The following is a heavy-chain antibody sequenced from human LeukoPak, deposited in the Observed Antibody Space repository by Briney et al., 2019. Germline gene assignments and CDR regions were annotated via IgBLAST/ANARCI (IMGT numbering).Heavy chain of an antibody. CDR1: GYTLTELS. CDR3: ATDRKLERLLDY. J-gene: IGHJ4*02. D-gene: IGHD1-1*01. CDR2: FDPEDGET. Sequence: GASVKVSCKVSGYTLTELSMHWVRQAPGKGLEWMGGFDPEDGETIYALKFQGRVTMTEDTSTDTAYMELSSLRSEDTAVYYCATDRKLERLLDYWGQGTLVTVSS. V-gene: IGHV1-24*01.